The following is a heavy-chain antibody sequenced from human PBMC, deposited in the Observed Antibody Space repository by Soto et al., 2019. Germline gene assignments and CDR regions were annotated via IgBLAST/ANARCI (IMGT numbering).Heavy chain of an antibody. CDR3: SRVADYRAYWFDP. J-gene: IGHJ5*02. Sequence: ASVKVSCKASGYSFTSYCISCDRQPPGQGHDWLGWISAYNGNTNYAQNLQGRVTMTTDSSTSTAYTQPRSQSSDDTPVEHCSRVADYRAYWFDPWGQGTLVTVSS. D-gene: IGHD4-17*01. CDR2: ISAYNGNT. V-gene: IGHV1-18*01. CDR1: GYSFTSYC.